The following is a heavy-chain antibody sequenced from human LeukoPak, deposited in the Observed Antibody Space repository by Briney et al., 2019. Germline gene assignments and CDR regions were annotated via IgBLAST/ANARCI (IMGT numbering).Heavy chain of an antibody. D-gene: IGHD5-18*01. Sequence: GSLRLSCAASGFTFSSYSMNWVRQAPGKGLEWVSSISSSSSYIYYADSVKGRFTISRDNAKNSLYLQMNSLRAEDTAVYYCARDAYSYGYSFDYWGQGTLVTVSS. V-gene: IGHV3-21*01. J-gene: IGHJ4*02. CDR1: GFTFSSYS. CDR2: ISSSSSYI. CDR3: ARDAYSYGYSFDY.